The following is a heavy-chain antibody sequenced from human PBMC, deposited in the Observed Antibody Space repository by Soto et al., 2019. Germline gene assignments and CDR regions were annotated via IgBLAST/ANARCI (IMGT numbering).Heavy chain of an antibody. J-gene: IGHJ5*02. CDR3: ARGQAGITIFGVVISGNSFDP. D-gene: IGHD3-3*01. CDR2: IYHSGST. Sequence: SETLSLTCAVSGYSISSGYYWGWIRQPPGKGLERIGSIYHSGSTYYNPSLKSRVTISVDTSKNQFSLKLSSVTAADTAVYYCARGQAGITIFGVVISGNSFDPWGPGTLVTVS. V-gene: IGHV4-38-2*01. CDR1: GYSISSGYY.